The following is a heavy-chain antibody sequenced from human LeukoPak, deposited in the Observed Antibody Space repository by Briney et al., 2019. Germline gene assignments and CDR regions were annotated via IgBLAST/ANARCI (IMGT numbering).Heavy chain of an antibody. Sequence: GGSLRLSCAASGFTFNSFGVHWVRQAPGKGLEWVAFIGADGSEKFYGDSLKGRVTISRDNSKKILYLQMNSDSLEDTAVYYCAKARPAGVNDTPAFDNWGQGTLVIVSS. CDR3: AKARPAGVNDTPAFDN. CDR2: IGADGSEK. D-gene: IGHD2-2*01. J-gene: IGHJ4*02. V-gene: IGHV3-30*02. CDR1: GFTFNSFG.